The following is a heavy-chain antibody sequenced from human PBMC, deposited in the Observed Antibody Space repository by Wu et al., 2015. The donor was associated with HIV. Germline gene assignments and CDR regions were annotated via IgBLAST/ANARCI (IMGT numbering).Heavy chain of an antibody. J-gene: IGHJ6*03. V-gene: IGHV1-24*01. D-gene: IGHD6-13*01. CDR2: FDPEDGET. CDR3: ATAPRGLIAAAGLLYYYYYMDV. CDR1: GYTLTELS. Sequence: QVQLVQSGAEVKKPGASVKVSCKVSGYTLTELSMHWVRQAPGKGLEWMGGFDPEDGETIYAQKFQGRVTMTEDTSTDTAYMELSSLRSEDTAVYYCATAPRGLIAAAGLLYYYYYMDVWGKGTTVTVSS.